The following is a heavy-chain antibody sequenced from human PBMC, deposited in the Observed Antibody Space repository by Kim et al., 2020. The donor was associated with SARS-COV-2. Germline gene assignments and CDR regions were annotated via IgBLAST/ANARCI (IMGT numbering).Heavy chain of an antibody. CDR3: AKGGDAGGG. CDR1: GFTFSSYA. Sequence: GGSLRLSCAASGFTFSSYAMSWVRRAPGKGLEWVSVIYSGGSSTYYADSVKGRFTISRDNSKNTLYLQMNSLRAEDTAVYYCAKGGDAGGGWGQGTLVTVSS. J-gene: IGHJ4*02. CDR2: IYSGGSST. D-gene: IGHD4-17*01. V-gene: IGHV3-23*03.